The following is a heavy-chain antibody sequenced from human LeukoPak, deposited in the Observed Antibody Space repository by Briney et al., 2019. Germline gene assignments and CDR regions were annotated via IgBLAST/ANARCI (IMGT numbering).Heavy chain of an antibody. CDR3: ATIRRGSIYGDFDF. V-gene: IGHV4-59*11. CDR2: LLDSWRT. D-gene: IGHD5-18*01. CDR1: GASISTHY. Sequence: SGTLSLTCTVSGASISTHYWSWLRQPPGKGLEWIGYLLDSWRTKDKPSLQSRVTLSAGTNKHQLSLRLTSVTAADTAVYYCATIRRGSIYGDFDFWGQGILVTVSS. J-gene: IGHJ4*02.